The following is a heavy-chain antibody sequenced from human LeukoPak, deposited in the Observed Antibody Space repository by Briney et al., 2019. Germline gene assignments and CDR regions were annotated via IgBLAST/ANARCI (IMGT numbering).Heavy chain of an antibody. V-gene: IGHV4-39*07. CDR1: GYSISSSTYY. D-gene: IGHD6-13*01. J-gene: IGHJ4*02. Sequence: SETLSLTCTVSGYSISSSTYYWGWIRQPPGKGLEWIGSIFYSGRTYYNPSLKSRVTMSVDTSKNQFSLRLSSVNAADTAVYYCARDILATSIAAPYYWGQGTLVTVSS. CDR2: IFYSGRT. CDR3: ARDILATSIAAPYY.